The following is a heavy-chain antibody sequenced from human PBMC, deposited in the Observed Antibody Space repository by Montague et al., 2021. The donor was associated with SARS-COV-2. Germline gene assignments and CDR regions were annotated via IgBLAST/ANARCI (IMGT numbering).Heavy chain of an antibody. J-gene: IGHJ6*02. CDR1: GGSISSGRYY. Sequence: LTLTCTVSGGSISSGRYYWSWIRQHPGKGLEWIGYIYYSGSTYYNPSLKSRVTISVDTSKNQFSLKLSSVTAADTAVYYCARGGYYDSSGYSLLYYYYGIDVWGQGTTVTVSS. V-gene: IGHV4-31*03. D-gene: IGHD3-22*01. CDR2: IYYSGST. CDR3: ARGGYYDSSGYSLLYYYYGIDV.